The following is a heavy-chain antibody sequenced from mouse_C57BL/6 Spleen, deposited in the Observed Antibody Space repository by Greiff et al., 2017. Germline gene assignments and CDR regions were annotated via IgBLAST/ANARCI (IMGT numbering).Heavy chain of an antibody. J-gene: IGHJ2*01. V-gene: IGHV1-26*01. CDR1: GYTFTDYY. Sequence: VQLQQSGPELVKPGASVKISCKASGYTFTDYYMNWVKQSHGKSLEWIGDINPNNGGTSYNQKFKGKATLTVDKSSSTAYMELRSLTSEDSAVYYCARASDSSGPDYWGQGTTLTVSS. CDR3: ARASDSSGPDY. CDR2: INPNNGGT. D-gene: IGHD3-2*02.